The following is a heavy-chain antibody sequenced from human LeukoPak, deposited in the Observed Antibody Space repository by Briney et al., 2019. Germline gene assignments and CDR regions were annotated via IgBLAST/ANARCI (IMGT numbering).Heavy chain of an antibody. CDR1: GYTFTSYG. V-gene: IGHV1-18*01. Sequence: ASVNASCKASGYTFTSYGISWVRQAPGQGLEWMGWISAYNGNTNYAQKLQGRVTMTTDTSTSTAYMELRSLRSDDTAVYYCARDTGIVVVPSGWFDPWGQGTLVTVSS. J-gene: IGHJ5*02. CDR2: ISAYNGNT. D-gene: IGHD3-22*01. CDR3: ARDTGIVVVPSGWFDP.